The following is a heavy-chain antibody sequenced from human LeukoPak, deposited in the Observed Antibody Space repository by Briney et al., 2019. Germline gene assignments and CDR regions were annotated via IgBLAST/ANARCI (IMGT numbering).Heavy chain of an antibody. CDR1: GFTFSSYS. Sequence: PGGSLRLSCAASGFTFSSYSMNWVRQAPGKGLEWVSYISSSSSTIYYADSVKGRFTISRDNAKNSLYLQMYSLRDEDTAVYYCARNRYYDFWSGYYETPNWFDPWGQGTLVTVSS. CDR2: ISSSSSTI. V-gene: IGHV3-48*02. J-gene: IGHJ5*02. CDR3: ARNRYYDFWSGYYETPNWFDP. D-gene: IGHD3-3*01.